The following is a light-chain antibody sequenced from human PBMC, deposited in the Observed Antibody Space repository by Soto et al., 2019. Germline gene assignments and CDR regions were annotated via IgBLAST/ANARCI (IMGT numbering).Light chain of an antibody. Sequence: EIVMTQSPATLSVSPGETATFSCRASQSVTYNLAWYQQKPGQGPRLLIYGAFTRATGIPARFSGSGSGTAFTLTSSSMKSEDFAVYYCQQYKNWPPLTFGGGTKVEIK. CDR2: GAF. J-gene: IGKJ4*01. CDR1: QSVTYN. V-gene: IGKV3-15*01. CDR3: QQYKNWPPLT.